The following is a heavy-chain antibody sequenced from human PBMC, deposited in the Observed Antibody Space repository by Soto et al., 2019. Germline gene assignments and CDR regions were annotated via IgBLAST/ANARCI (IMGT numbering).Heavy chain of an antibody. V-gene: IGHV3-30-3*01. CDR2: ISYDGSNK. CDR3: ARGWSSSWYWPDYYYGMDV. D-gene: IGHD6-13*01. J-gene: IGHJ6*02. Sequence: PGGSLRLSCAASGFTFSSYAMHWVRQAPGKGLEWVAVISYDGSNKYYADSVKGRFTISGDNSKNTLYLQMNSLRAEDTAVYYCARGWSSSWYWPDYYYGMDVWGQGTTVTVSS. CDR1: GFTFSSYA.